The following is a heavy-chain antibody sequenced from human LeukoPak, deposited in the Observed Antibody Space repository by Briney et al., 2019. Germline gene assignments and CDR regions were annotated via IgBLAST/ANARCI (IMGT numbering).Heavy chain of an antibody. D-gene: IGHD1-26*01. V-gene: IGHV3-48*04. Sequence: PGGSLRLSCGASGFTFSRYSMNWVRQAPGKGLEWISFISSRGSSIYYADSVKGRFTISRDNAKNSLYLQMNSLRAEDTAVYYCARDSGSYRGFDYWGQGTLVTVSS. CDR2: ISSRGSSI. CDR1: GFTFSRYS. CDR3: ARDSGSYRGFDY. J-gene: IGHJ4*02.